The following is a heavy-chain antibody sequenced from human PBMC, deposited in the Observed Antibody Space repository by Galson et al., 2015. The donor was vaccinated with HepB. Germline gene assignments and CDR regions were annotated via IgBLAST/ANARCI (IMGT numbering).Heavy chain of an antibody. V-gene: IGHV5-51*01. CDR3: ARLGNEDYHYYGMDV. J-gene: IGHJ6*02. CDR2: IYPGDSEI. Sequence: MGIIYPGDSEIRYSPSFQGQVTISADKSISTAYLHWTSLKASDTAMYYCARLGNEDYHYYGMDVWGQGTTVTVSS. D-gene: IGHD4/OR15-4a*01.